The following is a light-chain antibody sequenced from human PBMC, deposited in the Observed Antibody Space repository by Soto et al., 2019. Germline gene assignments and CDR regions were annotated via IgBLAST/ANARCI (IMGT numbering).Light chain of an antibody. CDR1: SSNIGAGFD. CDR2: DND. V-gene: IGLV1-40*01. CDR3: QSYDNSLGGVV. Sequence: QSVLTQPPSVSGAPGQRIIISCTGSSSNIGAGFDVHWYQHLPGTAPKLLVYDNDNRPSGLPARFSDSRSGTSASLAITSLQAADEADYYCQSYDNSLGGVVFGGGTKLTVL. J-gene: IGLJ2*01.